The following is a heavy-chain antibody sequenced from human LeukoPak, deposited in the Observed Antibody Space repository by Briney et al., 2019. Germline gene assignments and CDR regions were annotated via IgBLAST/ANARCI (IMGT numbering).Heavy chain of an antibody. J-gene: IGHJ4*02. CDR2: INTDGSST. Sequence: PGGSLRLSCAASGFTFSSYWMHWVRQTPGKGLVWVSRINTDGSSTSYADSVKGRFTISRDNAKNTLYLQMNSLRAEDTAVYYCARVNDFWSGPPDYWGQGTLVTVSS. V-gene: IGHV3-74*01. CDR3: ARVNDFWSGPPDY. CDR1: GFTFSSYW. D-gene: IGHD3-3*01.